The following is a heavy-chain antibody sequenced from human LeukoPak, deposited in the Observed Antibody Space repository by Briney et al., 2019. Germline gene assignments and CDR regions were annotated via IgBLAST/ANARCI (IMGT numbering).Heavy chain of an antibody. J-gene: IGHJ3*01. V-gene: IGHV4-39*01. CDR3: AKAGVRYSDSSALYAFDF. D-gene: IGHD3-22*01. CDR1: GGSISSASYF. CDR2: LYYSGST. Sequence: SETLTLTCTVSGGSISSASYFWGWIRQPPGKGLEWIGTLYYSGSTYYSASLKSRVTMSGDTSRNQFSLRLSSVNAADTAVYYCAKAGVRYSDSSALYAFDFWGPGTMVTVSS.